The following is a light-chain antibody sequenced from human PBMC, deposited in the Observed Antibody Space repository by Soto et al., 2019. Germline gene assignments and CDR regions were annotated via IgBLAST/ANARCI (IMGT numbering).Light chain of an antibody. CDR2: GAS. V-gene: IGKV3-15*01. J-gene: IGKJ1*01. Sequence: EIVMTQSPATLSVSPGERATLSCRASQSVSSNLAWYQQKPGQAPRLLIYGASTRATGIPARFSGSGSGTEFTLTISSLQSEDFAVYYCQQYNNWRTFGQGTKVDFK. CDR3: QQYNNWRT. CDR1: QSVSSN.